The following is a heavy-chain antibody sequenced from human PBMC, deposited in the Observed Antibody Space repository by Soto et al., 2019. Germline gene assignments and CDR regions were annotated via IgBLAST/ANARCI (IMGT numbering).Heavy chain of an antibody. CDR1: GGSFSGYY. V-gene: IGHV4-34*01. CDR3: ARLRTTVAGWFDP. Sequence: QVQLQQWGAGLLKPSETLSLTCAVYGGSFSGYYWSWIRQSPGKGLEWIGEINHRGSTNYHPSLKSRVTTSVETSKNQFSLRLTSVTAADTAVYYCARLRTTVAGWFDPWGQGTLVTVSS. D-gene: IGHD4-4*01. J-gene: IGHJ5*02. CDR2: INHRGST.